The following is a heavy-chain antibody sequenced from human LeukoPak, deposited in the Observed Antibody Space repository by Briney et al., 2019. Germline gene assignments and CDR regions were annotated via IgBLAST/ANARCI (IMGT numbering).Heavy chain of an antibody. Sequence: ASVKVSCKASGYTFTSYGISWVRQAPGQGLEWMGWISAYNGNTNYAQNLQGRVTMTTDTSTSTAYMELRSLKSDDTAVYYCAKNPPRLNSYAFDIWGQGTMVTVSS. CDR3: AKNPPRLNSYAFDI. CDR2: ISAYNGNT. J-gene: IGHJ3*02. CDR1: GYTFTSYG. V-gene: IGHV1-18*01.